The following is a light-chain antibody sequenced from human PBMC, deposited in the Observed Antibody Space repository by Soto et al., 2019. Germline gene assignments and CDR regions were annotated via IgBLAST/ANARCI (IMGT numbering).Light chain of an antibody. CDR3: QSYDSSLSGRVWV. J-gene: IGLJ3*02. V-gene: IGLV1-40*01. CDR2: GNS. CDR1: SSNIGAGYD. Sequence: QSVLTQPPSVSGAPGQRVTISCTGSSSNIGAGYDVHWYQQLPGTAPKLLIYGNSNRPSGVPDRFSGSKSGTSAYLAITGLQAEEEADYYCQSYDSSLSGRVWVFGGWTKLTVL.